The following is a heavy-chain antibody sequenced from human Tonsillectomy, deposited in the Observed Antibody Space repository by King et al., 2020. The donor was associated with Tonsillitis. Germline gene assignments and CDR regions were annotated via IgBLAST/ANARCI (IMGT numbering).Heavy chain of an antibody. CDR1: GFTFESYT. Sequence: VQLVESGGGVVQPGRSLRLSCAASGFTFESYTMNWVRQAPGKGLEWVALISYDGSKKYYADSVQGRFTISRDNSRNTLFLQMNSLRREDPAVYYCARQFLRLDYWGQGTLVTVSS. J-gene: IGHJ4*02. CDR3: ARQFLRLDY. V-gene: IGHV3-30*04. CDR2: ISYDGSKK.